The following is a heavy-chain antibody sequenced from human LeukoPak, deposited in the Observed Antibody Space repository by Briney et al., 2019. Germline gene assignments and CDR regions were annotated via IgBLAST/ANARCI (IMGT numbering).Heavy chain of an antibody. V-gene: IGHV1-18*01. D-gene: IGHD3-10*01. CDR3: ARARYRLRYYYGSGSYYKDY. CDR2: ISAYNGNT. CDR1: GYTFTSYG. Sequence: ASVKVSCKASGYTFTSYGISWVRQAPGQGLEWMGWISAYNGNTNYAQKLQGRVTMTTDTSTSTAYMELRSLRSEDTAVYYCARARYRLRYYYGSGSYYKDYWGQGTLVTVSS. J-gene: IGHJ4*02.